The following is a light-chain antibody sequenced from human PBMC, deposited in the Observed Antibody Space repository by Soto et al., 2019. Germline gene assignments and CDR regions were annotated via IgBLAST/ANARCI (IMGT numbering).Light chain of an antibody. CDR2: GVS. CDR3: SSYATSSTRV. J-gene: IGLJ2*01. Sequence: QSALPQPASVSGSPGQSITISCTGTSSDVGGYNYVSWYQQHPGEAPKLMIYGVSNRPSGAYNRFSGSKSGNTASLTRSGLQAEDEADYYYSSYATSSTRVFGGGTQLTVL. V-gene: IGLV2-14*01. CDR1: SSDVGGYNY.